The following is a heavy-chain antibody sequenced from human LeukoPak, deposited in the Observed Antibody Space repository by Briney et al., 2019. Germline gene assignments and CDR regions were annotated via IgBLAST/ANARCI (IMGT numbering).Heavy chain of an antibody. J-gene: IGHJ4*02. CDR2: IRYDGSNK. Sequence: PGGSLRLSCAASGFTFSRYGMHWVRQAPGKGLEWVAFIRYDGSNKYYADSVKGRFTISRDNSKNTLYLQMNSLRAEDTAVYYCAKEQVRGVSLFDYWGQGTLVTVSS. CDR3: AKEQVRGVSLFDY. V-gene: IGHV3-30*02. D-gene: IGHD3-10*01. CDR1: GFTFSRYG.